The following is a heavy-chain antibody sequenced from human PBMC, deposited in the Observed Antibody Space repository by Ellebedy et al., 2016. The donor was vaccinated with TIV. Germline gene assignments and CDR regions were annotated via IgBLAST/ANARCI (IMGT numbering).Heavy chain of an antibody. Sequence: ASVKVSCXASGYTFTSYGISWVRQAPGQGLEWMGWISAYNGNTNYAQKLQGRVTMTTDTSTSTAYMELRSLRSDDTAVYYCASSPYYYDSSGYSYWGQGTLVTVSS. V-gene: IGHV1-18*04. J-gene: IGHJ4*02. CDR3: ASSPYYYDSSGYSY. D-gene: IGHD3-22*01. CDR2: ISAYNGNT. CDR1: GYTFTSYG.